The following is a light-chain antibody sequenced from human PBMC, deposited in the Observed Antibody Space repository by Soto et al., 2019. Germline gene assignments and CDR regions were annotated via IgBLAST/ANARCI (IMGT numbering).Light chain of an antibody. CDR2: GAS. CDR3: QHYNSYSEA. V-gene: IGKV3-15*01. J-gene: IGKJ1*01. Sequence: IGLTQSPATLSVSPGENAPLNSRASQSVSSNLAWYQQKPGQAPRLLIYGASSRATGIPVRFSGSGSGTEFTLPISSLQSEDFATYYCQHYNSYSEAFGQGTKVDIK. CDR1: QSVSSN.